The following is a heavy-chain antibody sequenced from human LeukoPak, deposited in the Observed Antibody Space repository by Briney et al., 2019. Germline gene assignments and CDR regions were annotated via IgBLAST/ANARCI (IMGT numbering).Heavy chain of an antibody. CDR3: ARGPSPFIAVAGANFDY. Sequence: GESLKISCKGSGYSFTSYWIGWVRQMPGKGLEWMGIIYPGDSDTRYSPSFQGQVTISADKSISTAYLQWSSLKASGTAMYYCARGPSPFIAVAGANFDYWGQGTLATVSS. D-gene: IGHD6-19*01. CDR1: GYSFTSYW. V-gene: IGHV5-51*01. J-gene: IGHJ4*02. CDR2: IYPGDSDT.